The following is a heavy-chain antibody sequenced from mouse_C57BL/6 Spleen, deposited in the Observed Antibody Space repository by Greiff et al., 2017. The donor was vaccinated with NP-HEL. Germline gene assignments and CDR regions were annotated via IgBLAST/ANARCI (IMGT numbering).Heavy chain of an antibody. Sequence: DVKLVESGPGLVKPSQSLSLTCSVTGYSITSGYYWNWIRQFPGNKQEWMGYISYDGSNNYNPSLKNRISITRDTSKNQFFLKLNSVTTEDTATYYCAREDDYDAAFAYWGQGTLVTVSA. CDR1: GYSITSGYY. CDR3: AREDDYDAAFAY. CDR2: ISYDGSN. V-gene: IGHV3-6*01. J-gene: IGHJ3*01. D-gene: IGHD2-4*01.